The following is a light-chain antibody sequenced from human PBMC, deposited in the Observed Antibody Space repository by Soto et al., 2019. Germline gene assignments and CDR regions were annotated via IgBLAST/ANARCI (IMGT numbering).Light chain of an antibody. V-gene: IGKV3-20*01. Sequence: EIVLTQSPGTLSLSPGERATLSCRASQSVSSSNLAWYQQRPGQAPRLLIYGASSRATGIPDRFSGSGSGTDFTLTIRRLEPEDFAVYYCRPYGMTFGQGTKVEIK. CDR2: GAS. CDR1: QSVSSSN. CDR3: RPYGMT. J-gene: IGKJ1*01.